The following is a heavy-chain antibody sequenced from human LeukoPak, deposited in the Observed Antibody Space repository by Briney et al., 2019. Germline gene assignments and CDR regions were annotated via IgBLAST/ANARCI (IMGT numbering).Heavy chain of an antibody. V-gene: IGHV1-69*13. D-gene: IGHD5-18*01. J-gene: IGHJ6*02. Sequence: SVKVSCKASGGTFSSYAISWVRQAPGQGLEWMGGIIPIFGTANYAQKFQGRVTITEDESTSTAYMELSSLRSEDTAVYYCARDLGRGYSYGENYYYYGMDVWGQGTTVTVSS. CDR1: GGTFSSYA. CDR3: ARDLGRGYSYGENYYYYGMDV. CDR2: IIPIFGTA.